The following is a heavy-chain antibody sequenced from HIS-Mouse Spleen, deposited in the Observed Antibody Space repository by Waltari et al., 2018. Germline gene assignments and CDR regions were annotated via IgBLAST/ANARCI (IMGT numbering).Heavy chain of an antibody. CDR2: INHSGST. Sequence: KGLEWIGEINHSGSTNYNPSLKSRVTISVDTSKNQFSLKLSSVTAADTAVYYCARGQGWGIDAFDIWGQGTMVTVSS. V-gene: IGHV4-34*01. D-gene: IGHD3-16*01. CDR3: ARGQGWGIDAFDI. J-gene: IGHJ3*02.